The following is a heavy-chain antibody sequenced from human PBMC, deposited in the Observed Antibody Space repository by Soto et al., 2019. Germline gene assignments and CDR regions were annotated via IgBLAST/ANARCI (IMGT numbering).Heavy chain of an antibody. CDR3: ANRRQHLSYTFDS. V-gene: IGHV2-5*02. Sequence: QITLKESGPTLVKPTQTLTLTCTFSGFSLSTTGVSVGWIRQPPGRALEWLALIYWDDDKSYSPSLKSRLTITNDTTKNRVVLTMTNMDHVDTATYYCANRRQHLSYTFDSCGKGTMVTVSS. J-gene: IGHJ3*02. D-gene: IGHD3-3*02. CDR2: IYWDDDK. CDR1: GFSLSTTGVS.